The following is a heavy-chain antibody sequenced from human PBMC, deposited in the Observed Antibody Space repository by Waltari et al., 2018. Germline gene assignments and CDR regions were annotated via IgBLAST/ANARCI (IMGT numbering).Heavy chain of an antibody. J-gene: IGHJ5*02. V-gene: IGHV1-46*01. D-gene: IGHD6-19*01. CDR3: ARLPPPGRSSGWYGP. Sequence: QVQLVQSGAEVKKPGASVKVSCKASGYTFTSYYMHWVRQAPGQGLEWMGIINPSGGSTSYAQKFQGRVTMTRDTSTSTVYMELSSLRSEDTAVYYCARLPPPGRSSGWYGPWGQGTLVTVSS. CDR1: GYTFTSYY. CDR2: INPSGGST.